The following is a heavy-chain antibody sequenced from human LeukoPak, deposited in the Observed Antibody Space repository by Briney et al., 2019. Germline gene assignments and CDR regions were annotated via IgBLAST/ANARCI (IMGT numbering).Heavy chain of an antibody. Sequence: PGGSLRLSCTASGFTFSSYAMIWVRQAPGKGLEWVSAISNSGSSTYYADSVKGRFTISRDNSKNTVYVQMNSLRAEDTAVYYCARVPPYSSSWYPPGGWGQGTLVTVSS. CDR2: ISNSGSST. V-gene: IGHV3-23*01. J-gene: IGHJ4*02. CDR1: GFTFSSYA. D-gene: IGHD6-13*01. CDR3: ARVPPYSSSWYPPGG.